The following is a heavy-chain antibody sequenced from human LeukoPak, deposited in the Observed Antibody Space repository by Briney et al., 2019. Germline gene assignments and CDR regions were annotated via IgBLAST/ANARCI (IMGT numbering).Heavy chain of an antibody. V-gene: IGHV3-7*04. CDR3: ARGWSIVAAGLFDY. Sequence: GGSLRLSCEAAGFASSSYSMHWVRQAPGKGLEWVANIKQDGSEKYYVDSVKGRFTISRDNAKNSLYLQMNSLRAEDTAVYYCARGWSIVAAGLFDYWGQGTLVTVSS. J-gene: IGHJ4*02. D-gene: IGHD6-13*01. CDR1: GFASSSYS. CDR2: IKQDGSEK.